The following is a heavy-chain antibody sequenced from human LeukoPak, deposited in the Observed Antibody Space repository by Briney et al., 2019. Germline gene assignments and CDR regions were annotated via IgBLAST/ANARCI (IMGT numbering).Heavy chain of an antibody. CDR1: GGSISSSSYY. V-gene: IGHV4-39*01. Sequence: SETLSLTCTVSGGSISSSSYYWGWIRQPPGKGLEWIGSFYYSGSTYYNPSLKSRVTISVDTSKNQFSLKLSSVTAADTAMYYCVNIGGPIPLPIDYWGQGTLVTVSS. CDR3: VNIGGPIPLPIDY. J-gene: IGHJ4*02. D-gene: IGHD1-26*01. CDR2: FYYSGST.